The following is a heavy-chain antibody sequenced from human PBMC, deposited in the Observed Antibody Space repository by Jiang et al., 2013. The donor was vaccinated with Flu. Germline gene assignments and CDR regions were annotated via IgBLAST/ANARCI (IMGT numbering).Heavy chain of an antibody. V-gene: IGHV2-70*11. CDR2: IDWDDDK. Sequence: KPTQTLTLTCTFSGFSLSTSGVGVGWIRQPPGKALEWLARIDWDDDKYYSTSLKTRLTISKDTSKNQVVLTMTNMDPVDTATYYCARISGGDSSSWYVPFDYWGQGTLVTVSS. CDR1: GFSLSTSGVG. J-gene: IGHJ4*02. CDR3: ARISGGDSSSWYVPFDY. D-gene: IGHD6-13*01.